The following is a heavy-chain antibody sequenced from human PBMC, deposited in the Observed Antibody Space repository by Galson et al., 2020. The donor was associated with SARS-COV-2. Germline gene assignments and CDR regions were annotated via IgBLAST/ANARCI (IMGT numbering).Heavy chain of an antibody. J-gene: IGHJ6*02. D-gene: IGHD6-6*01. V-gene: IGHV4-38-2*02. CDR1: GYAISNDYY. Sequence: SETLSLTCSVFGYAISNDYYWAWIRQPPGKGLEWIGSIYYSGFTYYNPSLKSRVTISVDTSKNQFSLKVNSVTAADTAVYYCARDGLAPQIVPLPMYVWGHGTTVTVSS. CDR3: ARDGLAPQIVPLPMYV. CDR2: IYYSGFT.